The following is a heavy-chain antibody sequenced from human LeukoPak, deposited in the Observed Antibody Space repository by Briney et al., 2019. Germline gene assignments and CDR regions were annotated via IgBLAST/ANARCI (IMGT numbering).Heavy chain of an antibody. D-gene: IGHD2-21*01. Sequence: SETLSLTCTVSGGSISSSSYHWGWIRQPPGKGLEWIGSIYYSGSTYYNPSLKSRVTISVDTSKNQFSLKLSSVTAADTAVYYCARQATRGVVVIASGAFDIWGQGTMVTVSS. V-gene: IGHV4-39*01. CDR3: ARQATRGVVVIASGAFDI. CDR2: IYYSGST. J-gene: IGHJ3*02. CDR1: GGSISSSSYH.